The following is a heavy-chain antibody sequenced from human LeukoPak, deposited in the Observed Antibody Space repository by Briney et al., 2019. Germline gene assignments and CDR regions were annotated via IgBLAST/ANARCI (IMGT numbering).Heavy chain of an antibody. J-gene: IGHJ4*02. D-gene: IGHD4-23*01. CDR3: ARDLDGGNFDY. CDR2: IYYSGST. CDR1: GGSISSSSYY. Sequence: SETLSLTCTVSGGSISSSSYYWGWIRQPPGKGLEWIGSIYYSGSTYYNPSLKSRVTISVDTSKNQFSLKLSSVTAADTAVYYCARDLDGGNFDYWGQGTLVTVSS. V-gene: IGHV4-39*07.